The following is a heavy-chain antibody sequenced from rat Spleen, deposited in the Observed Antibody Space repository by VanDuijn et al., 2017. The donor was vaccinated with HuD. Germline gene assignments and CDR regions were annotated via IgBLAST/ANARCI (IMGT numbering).Heavy chain of an antibody. V-gene: IGHV5-29*01. J-gene: IGHJ2*01. CDR3: ARRHYGYTDYFDY. CDR2: ISFDGFNT. D-gene: IGHD1-9*01. CDR1: GFTFSDYY. Sequence: EVQLVESDGDLMQPGRSLKLSCAASGFTFSDYYMAWFRQAPTKGLEWVATISFDGFNTYYRDTVKGRFTISRDNAKSTLSLQMDSLRSEDTATYYCARRHYGYTDYFDYWGQGVMVTVSS.